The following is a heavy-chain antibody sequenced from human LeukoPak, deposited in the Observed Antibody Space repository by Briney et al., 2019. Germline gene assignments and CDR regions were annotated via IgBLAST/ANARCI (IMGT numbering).Heavy chain of an antibody. D-gene: IGHD6-13*01. CDR1: GFTFSSYN. J-gene: IGHJ4*02. Sequence: GGSLRLSCAATGFTFSSYNMNWVRQAPGKGLEWVSFISSSSSYIYYTDSVKGRFTISRDNSKNTLYLQMNSLRAEDTAVYYCATTYSSSWDFDYWGQGTLVTVSS. CDR2: ISSSSSYI. V-gene: IGHV3-21*04. CDR3: ATTYSSSWDFDY.